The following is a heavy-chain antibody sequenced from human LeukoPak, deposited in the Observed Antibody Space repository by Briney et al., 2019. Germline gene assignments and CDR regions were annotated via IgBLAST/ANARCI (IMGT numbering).Heavy chain of an antibody. CDR3: ARGGYDILTGYYTDFDY. J-gene: IGHJ4*02. V-gene: IGHV3-30*03. CDR1: GFTFSSYG. Sequence: PGGSLRLSCAASGFTFSSYGMHWVRQAPGKGLEWVAVISYDGSNKYYADSVKGRFTISRDNAKNSLHVQMNSLRAEDTALYYCARGGYDILTGYYTDFDYWGQGTLVTVSS. CDR2: ISYDGSNK. D-gene: IGHD3-9*01.